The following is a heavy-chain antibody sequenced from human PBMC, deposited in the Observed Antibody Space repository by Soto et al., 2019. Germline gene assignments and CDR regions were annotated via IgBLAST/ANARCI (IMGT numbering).Heavy chain of an antibody. CDR1: GFTFSNAW. Sequence: EVQLVESGGGLVKPGGSLRLSCAASGFTFSNAWMNWVRQAPGKGLEWVGRIKRKIDVETTAYAAPGKGSFTVSTEEAENPMAQQTNSQKGEGTAVHDSTTGSDEGHWGQGTLVTVSS. J-gene: IGHJ4*01. V-gene: IGHV3-15*07. CDR2: IKRKIDVETT. CDR3: TTGSDEGH. D-gene: IGHD1-26*01.